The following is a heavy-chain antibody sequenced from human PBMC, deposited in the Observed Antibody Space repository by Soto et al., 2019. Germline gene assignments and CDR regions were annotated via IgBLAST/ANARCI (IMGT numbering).Heavy chain of an antibody. D-gene: IGHD2-15*01. J-gene: IGHJ4*02. V-gene: IGHV5-51*01. CDR2: VCPGDPET. Sequence: VESLKVSWHFSGYTSNNYWFASVRQLPVKRHEWMGIVCPGDPETRCCPSFQGQVTFSADKSTSTAFLKWNSLRASDTAVYYCARRNLHCGGGSCYGSNDLDYWGQGTKVTVSS. CDR3: ARRNLHCGGGSCYGSNDLDY. CDR1: GYTSNNYW.